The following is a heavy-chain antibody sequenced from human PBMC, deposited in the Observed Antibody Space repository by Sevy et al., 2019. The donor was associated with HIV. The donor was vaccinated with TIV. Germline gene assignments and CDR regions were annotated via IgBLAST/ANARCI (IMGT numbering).Heavy chain of an antibody. CDR2: INECGSQL. CDR3: ARDRACSALDY. CDR1: GLTFSDSW. V-gene: IGHV3-7*01. J-gene: IGHJ4*02. Sequence: GGSLRLSCVASGLTFSDSWMTWVRQAPGKGLERIAFINECGSQLGYVDSVRGRFTISRENTKNSLYLQMNSLRAEDTAVYFCARDRACSALDYWGQGILVTVSS. D-gene: IGHD6-25*01.